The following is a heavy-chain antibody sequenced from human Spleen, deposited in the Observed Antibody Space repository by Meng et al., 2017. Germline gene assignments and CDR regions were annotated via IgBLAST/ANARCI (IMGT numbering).Heavy chain of an antibody. J-gene: IGHJ4*02. CDR3: ARISVNRGYNYGYKEFDY. V-gene: IGHV1-18*01. CDR1: GYTLSDYG. CDR2: ISGYNGNT. D-gene: IGHD5-18*01. Sequence: ASVKVSCKASGYTLSDYGISWVRQAPGQGLEWMGWISGYNGNTNYARKIQDRVTMTTDTSTSTAYMELRSLKSDDTAVYYCARISVNRGYNYGYKEFDYWGQGTLVTVSS.